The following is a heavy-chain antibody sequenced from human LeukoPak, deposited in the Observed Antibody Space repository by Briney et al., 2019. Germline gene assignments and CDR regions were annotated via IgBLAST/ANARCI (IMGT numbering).Heavy chain of an antibody. CDR2: IYYSGST. D-gene: IGHD3-10*01. J-gene: IGHJ4*02. CDR3: ARSTLWFGSGFFDS. Sequence: SETLSLTCSVSGGSISSRNNYWGWIRQPPGKGLEWIGHIYYSGSTFYKPSLRGRVTLSVDTSKNQFSLKLTSLNAADTAVYYCARSTLWFGSGFFDSWGQGSLVTVSS. V-gene: IGHV4-39*07. CDR1: GGSISSRNNY.